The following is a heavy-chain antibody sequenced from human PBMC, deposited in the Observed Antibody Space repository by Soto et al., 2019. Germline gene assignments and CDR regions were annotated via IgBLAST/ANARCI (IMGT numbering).Heavy chain of an antibody. CDR2: ISDAAGSA. CDR3: ARPYGGKIGDAPDL. V-gene: IGHV3-23*01. CDR1: GFTFSTYA. J-gene: IGHJ3*01. Sequence: GGSLRLSCAASGFTFSTYAMTWVRQVPGKGLEWVSTISDAAGSAYYVDSVKGRFTISRDNSKKTLYLQMNSLRAEDSAVYYCARPYGGKIGDAPDLWGQGTMVTVSS. D-gene: IGHD4-17*01.